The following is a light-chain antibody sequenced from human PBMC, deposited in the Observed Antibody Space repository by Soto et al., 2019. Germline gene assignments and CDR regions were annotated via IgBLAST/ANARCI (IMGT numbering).Light chain of an antibody. V-gene: IGKV1-5*03. CDR2: SAS. CDR3: QQYSDYSRS. J-gene: IGKJ2*01. CDR1: QNIDSW. Sequence: DIQMTQSPSTLSASIGDRITISCRASQNIDSWLAWYQQRPGKAPKLLIYSASNLESGVPSRFSGSGSGTDFTLTITSLQPDDFATYYCQQYSDYSRSFGQGT.